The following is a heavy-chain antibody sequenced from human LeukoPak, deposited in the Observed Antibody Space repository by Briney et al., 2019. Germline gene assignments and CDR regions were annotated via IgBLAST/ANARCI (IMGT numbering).Heavy chain of an antibody. J-gene: IGHJ3*02. CDR1: GGSISSGSYY. D-gene: IGHD4-17*01. Sequence: MPSQTLSLTCTVSGGSISSGSYYWSWIRQPAGKGLEWIGRIHTSGSTNYNPSLKSRVTISVDTSKNQFSLKLSSVTAADTAVYYCARDYGPDAFDIWGQGTMVTVSS. V-gene: IGHV4-61*02. CDR2: IHTSGST. CDR3: ARDYGPDAFDI.